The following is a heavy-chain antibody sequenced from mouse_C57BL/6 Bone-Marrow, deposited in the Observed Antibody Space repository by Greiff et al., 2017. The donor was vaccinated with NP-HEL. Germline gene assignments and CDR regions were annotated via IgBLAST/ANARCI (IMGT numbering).Heavy chain of an antibody. Sequence: DVQLQESGAELVRPGASVKLSCTASGFNIKDDYMHWVKQRPEQGLEWIGWIDPENGDTEYASKFQGRATITADTSSNTAYLQLSSLTTEDTAVYYCTRLNYFDYWGQGTTLTVSS. CDR1: GFNIKDDY. CDR2: IDPENGDT. J-gene: IGHJ2*01. CDR3: TRLNYFDY. V-gene: IGHV14-4*01.